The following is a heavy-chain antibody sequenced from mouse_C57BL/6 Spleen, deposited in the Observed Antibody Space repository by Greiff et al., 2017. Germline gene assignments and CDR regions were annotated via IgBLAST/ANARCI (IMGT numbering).Heavy chain of an antibody. J-gene: IGHJ2*01. CDR3: ARDPLYDGYYNY. CDR2: IDPSDSET. V-gene: IGHV1-52*01. D-gene: IGHD2-3*01. Sequence: QVQLKQPGAELVRPGSSVKLSCKASGYTFTSYWMHWVKQRPIQGLEWIGNIDPSDSETHYNQKFKDKATLTVDKSSSTAYMQLSSLTSEDSAVYYCARDPLYDGYYNYWGQGTTLTVSS. CDR1: GYTFTSYW.